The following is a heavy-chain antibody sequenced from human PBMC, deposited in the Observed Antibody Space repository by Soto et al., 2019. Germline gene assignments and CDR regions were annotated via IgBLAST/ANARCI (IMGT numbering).Heavy chain of an antibody. CDR1: GGSISSGDYY. CDR3: ALFGGGNYVSNWFDP. Sequence: KPSETLSLTCTVSGGSISSGDYYWSWIRQPPGKGLEWIGYIYYSGSTYYNPSLKSRVTISVDTSKNQFSLKLSSVTAADTAVYYCALFGGGNYVSNWFDPWGQGTLVTVSS. J-gene: IGHJ5*02. CDR2: IYYSGST. D-gene: IGHD3-10*02. V-gene: IGHV4-30-4*01.